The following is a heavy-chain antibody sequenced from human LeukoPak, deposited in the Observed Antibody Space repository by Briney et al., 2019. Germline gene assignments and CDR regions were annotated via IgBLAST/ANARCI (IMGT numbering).Heavy chain of an antibody. Sequence: PSETLSLTCTVSGGSISSYYWSWIRQPPGKGLEWIGYIYHSGSTYYNPSLKSRVTISVDRSKNQFSLKLSSVTAADTAVYYCARGSYYYGSGSPGIAFDIWGQGTMVTVSS. V-gene: IGHV4-59*12. CDR2: IYHSGST. CDR3: ARGSYYYGSGSPGIAFDI. D-gene: IGHD3-10*01. J-gene: IGHJ3*02. CDR1: GGSISSYY.